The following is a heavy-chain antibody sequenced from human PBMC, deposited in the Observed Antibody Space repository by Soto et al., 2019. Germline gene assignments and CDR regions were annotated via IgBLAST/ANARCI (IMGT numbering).Heavy chain of an antibody. Sequence: PGESLKISCKGSGYSFTSYWIGWVRQMPGKGLEWMGIIYPGDSDTRYSPSFQGQVTISADKSISTAYLQWSSMKASDTAMYYCARHSSRDSKNDAFDIWGQGTMVTVSS. J-gene: IGHJ3*02. CDR2: IYPGDSDT. D-gene: IGHD3-10*01. CDR1: GYSFTSYW. CDR3: ARHSSRDSKNDAFDI. V-gene: IGHV5-51*01.